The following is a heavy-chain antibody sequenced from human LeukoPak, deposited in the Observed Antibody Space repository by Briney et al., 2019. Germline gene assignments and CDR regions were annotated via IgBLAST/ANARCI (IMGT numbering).Heavy chain of an antibody. D-gene: IGHD3-22*01. Sequence: PSETLSLTCAVYGGSFSGYYWSWIRQPPGKGLEWIGEINHSGSTNYNPSLKSRVTISVDTSKNQFSLKLSSVTAADTAVYYCARDENYYDSSAYRYDIWGQGTMVTVSS. CDR2: INHSGST. CDR3: ARDENYYDSSAYRYDI. V-gene: IGHV4-34*01. CDR1: GGSFSGYY. J-gene: IGHJ3*02.